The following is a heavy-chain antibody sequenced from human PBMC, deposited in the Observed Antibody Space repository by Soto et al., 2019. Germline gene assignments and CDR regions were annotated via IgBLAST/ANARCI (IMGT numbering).Heavy chain of an antibody. Sequence: QVQLVQSGAEVKKPGSSVKVSCKASGGTFSRNAINWVRQAPGQGLEWMGGIIPLFGTTNYAQNFQGRVTITADESTSTAYMELSSLRSEDTAVYYCARDGAVTVTTSYCDYWGQGTLVSVSS. D-gene: IGHD4-17*01. J-gene: IGHJ4*02. V-gene: IGHV1-69*12. CDR2: IIPLFGTT. CDR3: ARDGAVTVTTSYCDY. CDR1: GGTFSRNA.